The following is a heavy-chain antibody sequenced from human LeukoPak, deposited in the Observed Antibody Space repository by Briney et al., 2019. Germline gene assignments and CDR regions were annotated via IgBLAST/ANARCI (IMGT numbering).Heavy chain of an antibody. D-gene: IGHD6-19*01. CDR3: AKGSSSARPYYFDY. CDR2: ITDSGGST. Sequence: SGGSLRLSCAASGFTVSSNYMSWVRQAPGKGLEWVSAITDSGGSTYHADSVKGRFIISRDNSKNTLYMQMNSLRAEDTAIYYCAKGSSSARPYYFDYWGQGTLVTVSS. CDR1: GFTVSSNY. J-gene: IGHJ4*02. V-gene: IGHV3-23*01.